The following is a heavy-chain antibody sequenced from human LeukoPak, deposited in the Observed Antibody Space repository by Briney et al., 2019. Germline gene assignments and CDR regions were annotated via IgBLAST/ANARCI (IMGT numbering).Heavy chain of an antibody. V-gene: IGHV3-23*01. CDR2: ISGSGGST. Sequence: DPGGSLRLSCAASGFTFSSYAMSWVRQAPGKGLEWVSAISGSGGSTYYADSVKGRFTISRDNSKNTLYLQMNSLRAEDTAVYYCAKVEPLGYCSSTSCYTGAFDIWGQGTMVTVSS. CDR3: AKVEPLGYCSSTSCYTGAFDI. D-gene: IGHD2-2*02. CDR1: GFTFSSYA. J-gene: IGHJ3*02.